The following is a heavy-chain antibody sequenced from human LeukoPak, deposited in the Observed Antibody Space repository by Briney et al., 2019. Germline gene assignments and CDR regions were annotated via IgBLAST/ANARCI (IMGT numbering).Heavy chain of an antibody. J-gene: IGHJ4*02. D-gene: IGHD1-26*01. CDR2: IYYSGST. CDR1: GGAISSGNYY. Sequence: SETLSLTCTVSGGAISSGNYYWHWLRQHPGTGLEWIGYIYYSGSTYYNPSLKSRVNISVDTSKNQFSLKLNSVTAADTAVYYCARMGIVGATGYYFDYWGQGTLVTVSS. V-gene: IGHV4-31*03. CDR3: ARMGIVGATGYYFDY.